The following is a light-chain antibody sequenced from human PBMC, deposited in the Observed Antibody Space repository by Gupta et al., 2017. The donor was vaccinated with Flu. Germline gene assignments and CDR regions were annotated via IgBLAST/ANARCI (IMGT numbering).Light chain of an antibody. J-gene: IGKJ3*01. V-gene: IGKV1-9*01. CDR1: QGIRSY. CDR2: TAS. Sequence: SFLYASVGDRVTITCRASQGIRSYLAWYQQKPGKAPKLLIYTASTWQSGVPSRFSGSGYGKELTLTISSRQQEDFATYYCQQLKNDPPFTFGHGTKVDI. CDR3: QQLKNDPPFT.